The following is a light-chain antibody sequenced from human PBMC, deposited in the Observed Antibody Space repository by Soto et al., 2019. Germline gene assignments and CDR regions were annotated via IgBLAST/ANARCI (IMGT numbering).Light chain of an antibody. Sequence: EIVLTQSPGTLSLSPGERATLSCRASQSVGRNYLAWYQQKPGQAPRLLIYDASSRATGIPDSFSGSGSGSDFTHTISRLEPEDFAVYYCHQYAASPLTSGHGTKVEIK. CDR2: DAS. CDR3: HQYAASPLT. CDR1: QSVGRNY. V-gene: IGKV3-20*01. J-gene: IGKJ1*01.